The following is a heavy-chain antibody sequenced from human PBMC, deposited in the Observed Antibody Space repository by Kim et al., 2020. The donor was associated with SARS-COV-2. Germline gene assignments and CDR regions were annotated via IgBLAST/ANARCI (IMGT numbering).Heavy chain of an antibody. J-gene: IGHJ4*02. CDR1: GYTFTSYD. Sequence: ASVKVSCKASGYTFTSYDLNWVRQATGQGLEWMGWMNPNSGNTVYTQKFQGRVTVTRNTSINTAYMELSSLRSEDTAMYYCARGLRDDIGGYYFDDWGQGTLVTVSS. CDR2: MNPNSGNT. V-gene: IGHV1-8*01. CDR3: ARGLRDDIGGYYFDD. D-gene: IGHD3-22*01.